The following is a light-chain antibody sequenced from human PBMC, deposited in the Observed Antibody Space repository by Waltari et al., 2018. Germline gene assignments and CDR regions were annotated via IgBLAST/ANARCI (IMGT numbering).Light chain of an antibody. V-gene: IGKV3-20*01. Sequence: EFVLTQSPGTLSLSPGERATLSCRASQSVSSSYFAWYQQKPGQAPRPLIYGASSRATGIPDRFSGSGSGTDFTLTISRLEPEDFAVYYCQQYGTSSYTFGQGTKLEI. J-gene: IGKJ2*01. CDR1: QSVSSSY. CDR2: GAS. CDR3: QQYGTSSYT.